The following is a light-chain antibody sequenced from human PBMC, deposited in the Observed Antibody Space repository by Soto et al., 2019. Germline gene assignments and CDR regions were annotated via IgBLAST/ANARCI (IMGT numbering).Light chain of an antibody. CDR3: SSYISSSTPYV. V-gene: IGLV2-14*03. Sequence: QSVLTQPASVSGSPGQSITISCTGTSSDFGGYNFVSWYQHHPGKAPRLMTFGVSDRPSGVSDRFSGSKSGNTASLTISGLQAEDEADYYCSSYISSSTPYVFGTGTKVTVL. CDR2: GVS. J-gene: IGLJ1*01. CDR1: SSDFGGYNF.